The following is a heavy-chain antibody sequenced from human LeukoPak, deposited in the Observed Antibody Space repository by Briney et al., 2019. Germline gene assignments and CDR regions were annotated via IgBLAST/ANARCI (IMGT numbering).Heavy chain of an antibody. CDR1: GGSISSYY. CDR3: ARDRGYSGYRGTYYYYGMDV. V-gene: IGHV4-59*01. J-gene: IGHJ6*02. CDR2: IYYSGST. D-gene: IGHD5-12*01. Sequence: SETPSLTCTVSGGSISSYYWSWIRQPPGKGLEWIGYIYYSGSTNYNPSLKSRVTISVDTSKNQFSLKLSSVTAADTAVYYCARDRGYSGYRGTYYYYGMDVWGQGTTVTVSS.